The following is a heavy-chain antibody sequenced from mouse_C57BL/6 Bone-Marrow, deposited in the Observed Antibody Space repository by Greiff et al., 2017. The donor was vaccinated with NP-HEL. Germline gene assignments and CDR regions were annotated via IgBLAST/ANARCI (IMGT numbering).Heavy chain of an antibody. Sequence: QVQLQQSGAELARPGASVKLSCKASGYTFTSYGISWVKQRTGQGLEWIGEIYPRSGNPYYNEKFKGKATLTADKSSSTAYMELRSLTSEDSAVYFCASPGIYYDYDVGFDYWGQGTTLTVSS. D-gene: IGHD2-4*01. V-gene: IGHV1-81*01. J-gene: IGHJ2*01. CDR3: ASPGIYYDYDVGFDY. CDR1: GYTFTSYG. CDR2: IYPRSGNP.